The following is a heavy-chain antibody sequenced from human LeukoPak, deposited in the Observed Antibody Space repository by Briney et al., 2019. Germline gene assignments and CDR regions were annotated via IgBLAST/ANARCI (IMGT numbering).Heavy chain of an antibody. V-gene: IGHV3-21*01. CDR1: GFTFGTYS. Sequence: GGSLRLSCAASGFTFGTYSMNWVRQAPGKGLEWVSSISSSSSYIYYADSVKGRFTISRDNSKNTLFLQMNSLRAEDTAVYYCARDLAARAYWGQGTLVTVSS. J-gene: IGHJ4*02. D-gene: IGHD6-6*01. CDR2: ISSSSSYI. CDR3: ARDLAARAY.